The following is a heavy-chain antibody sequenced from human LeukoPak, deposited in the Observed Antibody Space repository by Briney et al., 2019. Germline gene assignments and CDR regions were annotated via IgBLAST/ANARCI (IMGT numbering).Heavy chain of an antibody. Sequence: GGSLRLSCAASGFAFNTYSMNWVRQAPGKGLEWLSFISSSSSTIYYADSVRGRFPISRDNAKNTLYLQMNSLRDEDTAVYYCARDRGFFYDYWGQGTLVTVSS. V-gene: IGHV3-48*02. D-gene: IGHD2/OR15-2a*01. CDR2: ISSSSSTI. CDR1: GFAFNTYS. J-gene: IGHJ4*02. CDR3: ARDRGFFYDY.